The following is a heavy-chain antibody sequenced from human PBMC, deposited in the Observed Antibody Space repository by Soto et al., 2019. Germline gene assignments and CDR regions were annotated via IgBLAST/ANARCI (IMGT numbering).Heavy chain of an antibody. CDR2: INAGNSNT. V-gene: IGHV1-3*01. D-gene: IGHD2-21*02. CDR3: AREYCPSSTCYSFFDP. CDR1: GCTFTSYA. Sequence: ASVKVSCKASGCTFTSYAMHWVRQAPGQRLEWMGWINAGNSNTKYSQKFQGRFTMTRDTSASTAYMELSSLRSGDTAVYYCAREYCPSSTCYSFFDPWGQGTLVTVSS. J-gene: IGHJ5*02.